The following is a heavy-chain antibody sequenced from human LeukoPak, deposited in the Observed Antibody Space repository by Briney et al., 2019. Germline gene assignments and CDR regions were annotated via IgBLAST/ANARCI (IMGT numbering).Heavy chain of an antibody. J-gene: IGHJ5*02. CDR3: ASSLSYCSGGSCYLNWFDP. D-gene: IGHD2-15*01. CDR1: GYTFTSYG. V-gene: IGHV1-18*01. CDR2: ISAYNGNT. Sequence: ASVKVSCKASGYTFTSYGISWVRQAPGQGLEWMGWISAYNGNTNYAQKLQGRDTITTDTSTSTAYMELRSLRSDDTAVYYCASSLSYCSGGSCYLNWFDPWGQGTLVTVSS.